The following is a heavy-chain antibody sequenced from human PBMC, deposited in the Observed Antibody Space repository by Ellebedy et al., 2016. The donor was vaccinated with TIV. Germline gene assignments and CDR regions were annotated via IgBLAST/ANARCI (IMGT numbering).Heavy chain of an antibody. J-gene: IGHJ3*01. Sequence: GESLKISCGTSGFSFNSYWMSWVRQAPGKGLEWVANIRQDGSEKFYVDSVKGRFTISRDNAKNSLYLQMNSLRDEDTSVYYCATDGSYGDYRSPAHAFVFWGQGTMVTVSS. D-gene: IGHD4-17*01. V-gene: IGHV3-7*01. CDR1: GFSFNSYW. CDR2: IRQDGSEK. CDR3: ATDGSYGDYRSPAHAFVF.